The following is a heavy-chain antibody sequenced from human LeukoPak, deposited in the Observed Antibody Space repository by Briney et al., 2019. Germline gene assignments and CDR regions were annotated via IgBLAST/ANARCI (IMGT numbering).Heavy chain of an antibody. CDR2: ISANSGNT. Sequence: GASVKVSCKASGYTFTSYDINWVRQAPGQGLEWMGWISANSGNTNYAQKYQGRVTMTTDTSASTVYMELRSLRSDDTAVYYCARDRWYTFDNWGQGTLITVSS. J-gene: IGHJ4*02. CDR1: GYTFTSYD. V-gene: IGHV1-18*01. D-gene: IGHD4-23*01. CDR3: ARDRWYTFDN.